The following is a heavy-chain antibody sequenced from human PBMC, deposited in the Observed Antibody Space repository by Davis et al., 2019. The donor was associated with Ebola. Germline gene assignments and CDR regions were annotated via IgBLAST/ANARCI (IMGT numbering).Heavy chain of an antibody. Sequence: PSETLSLTCAVYGGSFSGYYWSWIRQPPGKGLEWIGEINHSGSTNYNPSLKSRVTISVDTSKNQFSLKLSSMTAADTAVYYCARRAQLGYRFDPWGQGTLVTVSS. CDR3: ARRAQLGYRFDP. J-gene: IGHJ5*02. CDR2: INHSGST. V-gene: IGHV4-34*01. CDR1: GGSFSGYY. D-gene: IGHD6-6*01.